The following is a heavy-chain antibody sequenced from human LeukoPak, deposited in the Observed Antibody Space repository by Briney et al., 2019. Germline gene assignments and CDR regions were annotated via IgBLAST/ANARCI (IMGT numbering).Heavy chain of an antibody. CDR3: ARPYSSGWSLPFDY. J-gene: IGHJ4*02. D-gene: IGHD6-19*01. Sequence: GGSLRLSCTVSGFTVSSNSMSWVRQAPGKGLEWVAVISYDGSNKYYADSVKGRFTISRDNSKNTLFLQMNSLRSEDTAMYYCARPYSSGWSLPFDYWGQGTLVTVSS. CDR2: ISYDGSNK. V-gene: IGHV3-30*04. CDR1: GFTVSSNS.